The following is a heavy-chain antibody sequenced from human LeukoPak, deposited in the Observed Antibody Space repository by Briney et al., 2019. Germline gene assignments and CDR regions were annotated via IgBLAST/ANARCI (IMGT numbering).Heavy chain of an antibody. J-gene: IGHJ4*02. CDR1: GFTFSSYW. CDR3: ARDGLIVVAGNYSDY. V-gene: IGHV3-74*01. CDR2: INSDGSST. Sequence: GGSLRLSCAASGFTFSSYWMHWVRQAPGKGLVWVSRINSDGSSTSYADSVKGRFTISRDNAKNTLYLQMNSLRAEDTAVYYCARDGLIVVAGNYSDYWGQGTLVTVSS. D-gene: IGHD2-15*01.